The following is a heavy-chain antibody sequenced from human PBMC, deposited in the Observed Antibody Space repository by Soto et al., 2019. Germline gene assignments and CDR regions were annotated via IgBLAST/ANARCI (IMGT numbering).Heavy chain of an antibody. J-gene: IGHJ3*02. CDR3: ATDEDYSNAFGAAI. CDR1: GGTFSSYA. D-gene: IGHD4-4*01. Sequence: QVQLVQSGAEVKKPGSSVKVSCKASGGTFSSYAISWVRQAPGQGLEWMGGIIPIFGTANYAQKFQGRVTISEDESTSTAYRELSSMRSEDTAVYYCATDEDYSNAFGAAIWGQGTMVTVSS. CDR2: IIPIFGTA. V-gene: IGHV1-69*01.